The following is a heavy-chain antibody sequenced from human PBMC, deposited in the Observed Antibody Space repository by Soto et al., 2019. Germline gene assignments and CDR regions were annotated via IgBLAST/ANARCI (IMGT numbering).Heavy chain of an antibody. D-gene: IGHD1-20*01. Sequence: PGKGLEWVAVIWYDGSNKYYADSVKGRFTISRDNAKNSLYLQMNSLRAEDTAVYYCARAQSANWNFYYYGMDVWGQRTPVTVSS. V-gene: IGHV3-33*01. CDR3: ARAQSANWNFYYYGMDV. J-gene: IGHJ6*02. CDR2: IWYDGSNK.